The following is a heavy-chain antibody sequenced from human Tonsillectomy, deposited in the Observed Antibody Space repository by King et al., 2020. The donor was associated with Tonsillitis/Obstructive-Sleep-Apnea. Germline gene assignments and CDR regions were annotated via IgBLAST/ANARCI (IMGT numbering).Heavy chain of an antibody. Sequence: VQLVESGGGLVQPGGSLRLSCAASGFTFSHYYMAWVRQAPGKGLEWVANIKQDGSEQYYVDSVKGRFTISRDNAKNSVFLQLSSLSPEDSGIYYCARDRRRFPEPGGYFDSWGQGALVTVS. J-gene: IGHJ5*01. CDR2: IKQDGSEQ. D-gene: IGHD3-3*01. V-gene: IGHV3-7*01. CDR3: ARDRRRFPEPGGYFDS. CDR1: GFTFSHYY.